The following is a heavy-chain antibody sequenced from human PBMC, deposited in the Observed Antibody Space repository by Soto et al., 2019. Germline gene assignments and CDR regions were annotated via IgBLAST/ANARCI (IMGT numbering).Heavy chain of an antibody. D-gene: IGHD3-10*01. Sequence: SETLSLTCTVSGDFISSGGYYWSWIRQPPGKGLEWIGYIYYSGSTNYNPSLKSRVTISVDTSKNQFSLKLSSVTAADTAVYYCARVWGGAFDIWGQGTMVTVSS. V-gene: IGHV4-61*08. J-gene: IGHJ3*02. CDR3: ARVWGGAFDI. CDR1: GDFISSGGYY. CDR2: IYYSGST.